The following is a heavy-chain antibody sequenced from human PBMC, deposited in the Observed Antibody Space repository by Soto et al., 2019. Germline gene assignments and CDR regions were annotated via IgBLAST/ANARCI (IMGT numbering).Heavy chain of an antibody. CDR2: VYTSGST. Sequence: WTWIRQTPRKELQWIGYVYTSGSTKYNSSLKSRVTISLDASNSRFSLTMSSVTAADTGVYYCAREVVGNTWPGIFDSWGRGTLVVVSS. V-gene: IGHV4-4*08. CDR3: AREVVGNTWPGIFDS. J-gene: IGHJ4*02.